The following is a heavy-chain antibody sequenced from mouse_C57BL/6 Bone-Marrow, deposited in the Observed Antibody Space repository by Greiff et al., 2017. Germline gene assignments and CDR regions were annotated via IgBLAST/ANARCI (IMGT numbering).Heavy chain of an antibody. CDR3: ASLLWLQDYAMDY. D-gene: IGHD2-2*01. V-gene: IGHV14-2*01. CDR2: IDPEDGET. Sequence: EVQLQQSGAELVKPGASVKLSCTASGFNIKDYYMHWVKQRTEQGLEWIGRIDPEDGETKSAPKFQGKATITADTSSNTAYLQLSSLTSEDTAVYYCASLLWLQDYAMDYWGQGTSVTVSS. CDR1: GFNIKDYY. J-gene: IGHJ4*01.